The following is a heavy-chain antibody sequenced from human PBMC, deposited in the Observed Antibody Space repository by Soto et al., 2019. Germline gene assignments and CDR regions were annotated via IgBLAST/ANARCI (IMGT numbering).Heavy chain of an antibody. CDR1: GFTFSDYA. V-gene: IGHV3-30*04. CDR2: ILYDGSNK. J-gene: IGHJ3*02. Sequence: QVHLVESGGGVVQPGRSLRLSCAASGFTFSDYAMHWVRQAPGKGLEWLAVILYDGSNKHYADSVEGRFTIFRDNSKNTVYLQMSSLRGEDTAIYYCARGDAVDIWGQGTMVTVS. CDR3: ARGDAVDI.